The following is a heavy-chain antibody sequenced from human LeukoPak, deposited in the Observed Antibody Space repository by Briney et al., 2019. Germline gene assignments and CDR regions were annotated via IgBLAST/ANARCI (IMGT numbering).Heavy chain of an antibody. CDR2: ITSSSSYI. J-gene: IGHJ4*02. V-gene: IGHV3-21*01. CDR3: ARSYSSSLGPFDY. CDR1: GFTFSSYG. Sequence: PGGTLTLSCAASGFTFSSYGMNWVRQAPGKGLEWVSSITSSSSYIYYPASVKGRFTTSTDNAKSSLYLQMNSLRAADTAVYYCARSYSSSLGPFDYWGQGTLVTVSS. D-gene: IGHD6-6*01.